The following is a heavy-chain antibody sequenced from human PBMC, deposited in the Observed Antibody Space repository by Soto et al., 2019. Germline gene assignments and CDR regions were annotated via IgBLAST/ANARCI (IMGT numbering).Heavy chain of an antibody. J-gene: IGHJ4*02. D-gene: IGHD2-21*02. CDR2: ISFDGTEQ. CDR1: GFTFGDYG. Sequence: LRLSCAASGFTFGDYGIHWVRQAPGKGLEWLALISFDGTEQHYADSVKGRFTISRDNSKNTLYLQMNSLRVDDTAVYYCTISLTYSFDYWGQGTLVTVSS. CDR3: TISLTYSFDY. V-gene: IGHV3-30*03.